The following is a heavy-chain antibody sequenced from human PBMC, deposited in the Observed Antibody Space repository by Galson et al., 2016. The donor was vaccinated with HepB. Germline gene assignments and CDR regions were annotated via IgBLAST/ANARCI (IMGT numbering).Heavy chain of an antibody. CDR1: GFSVSNNY. J-gene: IGHJ6*02. V-gene: IGHV3-53*01. Sequence: SLRLSCAASGFSVSNNYMTWVRQAPGKGLEWVSLIYSGGGTSFADSVKGRFTISRDNAKNSVYLQMNSLRAEDTVVYYCAKVNLNYDFWSGYFLVGMDVWGQGTTVTVS. CDR2: IYSGGGT. CDR3: AKVNLNYDFWSGYFLVGMDV. D-gene: IGHD3-3*01.